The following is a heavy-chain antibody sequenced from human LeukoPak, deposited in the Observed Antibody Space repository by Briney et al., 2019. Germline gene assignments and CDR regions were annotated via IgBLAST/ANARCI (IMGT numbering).Heavy chain of an antibody. CDR3: AREGPDSGSYYFDY. D-gene: IGHD1-26*01. Sequence: ASVKVSGKASGYTFTGYYMHWVRQAPGQGLEWMGWINPNSGGTNYAQKFQGRVTMTRDTSISTAYMELSRLRSDDTAVYYCAREGPDSGSYYFDYWGQGTLVTVSS. CDR2: INPNSGGT. J-gene: IGHJ4*02. CDR1: GYTFTGYY. V-gene: IGHV1-2*02.